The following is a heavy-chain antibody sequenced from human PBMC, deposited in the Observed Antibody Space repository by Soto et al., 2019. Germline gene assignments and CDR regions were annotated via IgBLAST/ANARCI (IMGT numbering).Heavy chain of an antibody. J-gene: IGHJ5*02. D-gene: IGHD6-19*01. CDR2: INAGNGNT. V-gene: IGHV1-3*01. Sequence: GASVKVSCKASGYTFTSYAMHWVRQAPGQRLEWMGWINAGNGNTKYSQKFQGRVTITRDTTASTAYMELSSLRSEDTAVFYCARGVAGPLHWFDPWGQGTLVTVSS. CDR3: ARGVAGPLHWFDP. CDR1: GYTFTSYA.